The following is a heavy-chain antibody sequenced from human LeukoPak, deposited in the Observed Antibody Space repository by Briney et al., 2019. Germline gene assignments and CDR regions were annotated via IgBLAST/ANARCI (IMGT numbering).Heavy chain of an antibody. CDR2: IMPIFGTA. Sequence: GASVKVSCKASGGTFSSYAISWVRQAPGQGLEWMGGIMPIFGTANYAQKFQGRVTITADESTSTAYMELSSLGSEDTAVYYCARGYCSSTSCYDGSYYYYMDVWGKGTTVTVSS. CDR1: GGTFSSYA. J-gene: IGHJ6*03. V-gene: IGHV1-69*13. D-gene: IGHD2-2*01. CDR3: ARGYCSSTSCYDGSYYYYMDV.